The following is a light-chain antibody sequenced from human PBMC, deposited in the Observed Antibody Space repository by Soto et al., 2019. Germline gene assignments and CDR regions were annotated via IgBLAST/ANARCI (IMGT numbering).Light chain of an antibody. CDR1: SSNIGAGYD. Sequence: QSVLTQPPSVSGAPGQRVTISCTGTSSNIGAGYDVHWYQQLPGTAPKLLINGNNNRPSGVPDRFSGSKSGTSASLAITGLQTEDEADYYCQSFDSSLSAPVFGGGTKLTVL. CDR3: QSFDSSLSAPV. V-gene: IGLV1-40*01. J-gene: IGLJ3*02. CDR2: GNN.